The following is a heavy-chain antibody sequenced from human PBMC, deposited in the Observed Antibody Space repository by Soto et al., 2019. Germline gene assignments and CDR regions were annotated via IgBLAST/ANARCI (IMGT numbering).Heavy chain of an antibody. CDR1: GYSFISYW. J-gene: IGHJ4*02. CDR2: IYPDDSDT. CDR3: ARHEADCDSTSCFSEIVDF. Sequence: PGESLKISCKGSGYSFISYWIGWVRQMPGKGLEWMGIIYPDDSDTRYSPSFQGQVTISADKSISTAYLQWTSLKASDTAMYYCARHEADCDSTSCFSEIVDFWGQGTLVTVSS. D-gene: IGHD2-2*01. V-gene: IGHV5-51*01.